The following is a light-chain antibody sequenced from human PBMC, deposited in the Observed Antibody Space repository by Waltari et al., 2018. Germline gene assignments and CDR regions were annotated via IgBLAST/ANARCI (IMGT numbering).Light chain of an antibody. CDR1: SSDIGGYKY. V-gene: IGLV2-14*01. J-gene: IGLJ2*01. CDR2: EVS. Sequence: QSVLTQPASVSGSPGQSITISCTGTSSDIGGYKYVSWYQQHPGKAPKLMIYEVSNRPSGVSNRFSGSKSGNTASLTISGLQAEDEANYYCSSSASGSAPVVFGGGTKLAVL. CDR3: SSSASGSAPVV.